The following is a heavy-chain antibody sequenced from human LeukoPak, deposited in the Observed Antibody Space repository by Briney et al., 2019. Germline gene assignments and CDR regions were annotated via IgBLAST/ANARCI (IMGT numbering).Heavy chain of an antibody. CDR1: GDSVSSNSVT. V-gene: IGHV6-1*01. J-gene: IGHJ6*02. CDR3: VWGFYYTGMDV. CDR2: TYYRSTWYN. Sequence: SQTLSLTCAISGDSVSSNSVTWNWIRQSPSRGLEWLGRTYYRSTWYNDYAVSVRGRITVNPDTSKNQFSLHLNSVTPEDTAVYYCVWGFYYTGMDVWGQGTTVTVSS. D-gene: IGHD3-16*01.